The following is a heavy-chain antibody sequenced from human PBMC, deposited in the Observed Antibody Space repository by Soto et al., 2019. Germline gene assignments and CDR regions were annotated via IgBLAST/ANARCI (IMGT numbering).Heavy chain of an antibody. CDR1: DTYITTSYW. J-gene: IGHJ4*02. CDR2: IYHRGNA. Sequence: QVQLQESGPGLVRPSETLSLSCALSDTYITTSYWWTWVRQSPGKGLDWIGEIYHRGNAYYSPSLKSRAPITVDKSKNTFSLNLMSVTAADTAVYYCARRRDYGEHYSLDYWGQGILVTVSS. CDR3: ARRRDYGEHYSLDY. V-gene: IGHV4-4*02. D-gene: IGHD4-17*01.